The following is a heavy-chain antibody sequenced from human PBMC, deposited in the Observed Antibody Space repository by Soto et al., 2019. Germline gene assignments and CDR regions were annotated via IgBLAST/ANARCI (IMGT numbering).Heavy chain of an antibody. CDR2: IWYDGSNK. J-gene: IGHJ4*02. V-gene: IGHV3-33*01. Sequence: GVLRLSCAASGFTFSSYGMHWVRQAPGKGLEWVAVIWYDGSNKYYADSVKGRFTISRDNSKNTLYLQMNSLRAEDTAVYYCARDPAYYYDSSGYYDSYYFDYWGQGTLVTVSS. CDR1: GFTFSSYG. D-gene: IGHD3-22*01. CDR3: ARDPAYYYDSSGYYDSYYFDY.